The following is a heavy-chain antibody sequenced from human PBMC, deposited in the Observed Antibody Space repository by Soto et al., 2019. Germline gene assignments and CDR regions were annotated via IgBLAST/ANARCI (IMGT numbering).Heavy chain of an antibody. CDR3: ARDRYCGGDCYYI. V-gene: IGHV4-59*01. D-gene: IGHD2-21*02. CDR1: GGSISSYY. Sequence: SETLSLTCTVSGGSISSYYWGWIRQPPGKGLEWIGYIYYSGSTNYNPSLKSRVTISVDTSKNQFSLKLSSVTAADTAVYYCARDRYCGGDCYYIWGQGTLVTVSS. J-gene: IGHJ4*02. CDR2: IYYSGST.